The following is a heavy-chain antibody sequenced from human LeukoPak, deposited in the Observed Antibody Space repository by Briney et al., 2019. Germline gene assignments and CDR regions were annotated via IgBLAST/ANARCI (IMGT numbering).Heavy chain of an antibody. D-gene: IGHD2-15*01. CDR3: ARHDVVGRAFDI. Sequence: SETLSLTCTVYGGSISSYYWSWLRQPPGKGLEWIGYIFYTGGTNYNASPKSRVTMSVDTSKNQFSLNVSSVTAADTAVYYCARHDVVGRAFDIWGPGTMVTVSS. CDR2: IFYTGGT. J-gene: IGHJ3*02. V-gene: IGHV4-59*08. CDR1: GGSISSYY.